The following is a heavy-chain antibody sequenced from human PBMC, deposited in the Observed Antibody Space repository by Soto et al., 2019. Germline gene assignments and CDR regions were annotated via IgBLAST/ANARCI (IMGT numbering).Heavy chain of an antibody. J-gene: IGHJ5*02. V-gene: IGHV4-34*01. Sequence: QVQLQQWGAGLLKPSETLSLTCAVYGGSFSGYYWSWIRQPPGKGLEWIGEINHSGSTNYNPSLKSRVTISVDTYKNQFSLKLSSVTAADTAVYYCASTEHYYDSSGYPNWFDPWGQGTLVTVSS. CDR2: INHSGST. CDR1: GGSFSGYY. CDR3: ASTEHYYDSSGYPNWFDP. D-gene: IGHD3-22*01.